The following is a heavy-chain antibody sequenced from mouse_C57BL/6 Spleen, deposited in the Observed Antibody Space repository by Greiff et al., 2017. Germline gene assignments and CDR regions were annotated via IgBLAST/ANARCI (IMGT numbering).Heavy chain of an antibody. CDR1: GYTFTSYW. D-gene: IGHD1-1*01. V-gene: IGHV1-64*01. CDR3: ARIGFHGSSAYYAMDY. J-gene: IGHJ4*01. CDR2: IHPNSGST. Sequence: QVQLQQPGAELVKPGASVKLSCKASGYTFTSYWMHWVKQRPGQGLEWIGMIHPNSGSTNYNEKFKSKATLTVDKSSSTAYMQLSSLTSEDSAVYYCARIGFHGSSAYYAMDYWGQGTSVTVSS.